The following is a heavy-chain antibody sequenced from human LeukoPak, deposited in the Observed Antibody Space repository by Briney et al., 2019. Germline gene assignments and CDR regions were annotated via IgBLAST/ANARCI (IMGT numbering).Heavy chain of an antibody. CDR3: ARVLSGWSPTFDY. Sequence: SETLSLTCTVSGGSISSYYWSWIRQPPGKGLEWIGSIYYSGSTYYNPSLKSRVTISVDTSKNQSSLKLSSVTAADTAVYYCARVLSGWSPTFDYWGQGTLVTVSS. D-gene: IGHD6-19*01. CDR2: IYYSGST. V-gene: IGHV4-59*05. CDR1: GGSISSYY. J-gene: IGHJ4*02.